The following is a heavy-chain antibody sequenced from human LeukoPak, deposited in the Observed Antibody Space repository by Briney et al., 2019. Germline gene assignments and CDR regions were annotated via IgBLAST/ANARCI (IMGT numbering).Heavy chain of an antibody. Sequence: GRSLRLSCAASGFTFSSYGMHWVRQAPGKGLEWVAVISYDGSNKYYADSVKGRFTISRDNSKNTLYLQMNSLRAEDTAVYYCARGSQLLRSGGEWFDPWGQGTLVTVSS. CDR1: GFTFSSYG. J-gene: IGHJ5*02. CDR2: ISYDGSNK. D-gene: IGHD5-24*01. CDR3: ARGSQLLRSGGEWFDP. V-gene: IGHV3-30*19.